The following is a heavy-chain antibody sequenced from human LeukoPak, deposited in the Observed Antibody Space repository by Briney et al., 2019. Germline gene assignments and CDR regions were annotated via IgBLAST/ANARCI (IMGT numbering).Heavy chain of an antibody. J-gene: IGHJ3*02. CDR3: ARGDSSVGRRAFDI. D-gene: IGHD3-22*01. CDR1: GGSISSYC. V-gene: IGHV4-59*01. CDR2: IYYSGST. Sequence: PSETLSLTCTVSGGSISSYCWSWIRQPPGKGLEWIGYIYYSGSTNYNPSLKSRVTISVDTSKNQFSLKLSSVTAADTAVYYCARGDSSVGRRAFDIWGQGTMVTVSS.